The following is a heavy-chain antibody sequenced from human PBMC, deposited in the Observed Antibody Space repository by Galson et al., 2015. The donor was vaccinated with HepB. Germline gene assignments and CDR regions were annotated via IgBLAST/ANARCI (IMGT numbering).Heavy chain of an antibody. D-gene: IGHD3-22*01. Sequence: SLRLSCAVSGITFSDYYMSWFRQAPGKGLEWVSYISRSGSTRYYADSVKGRFTISRDNAKNSLYLQMNSLRVEGTAVYYCARTHMYYYESSGFYHGGYYFDYWGQGTLVTVSS. CDR1: GITFSDYY. CDR2: ISRSGSTR. CDR3: ARTHMYYYESSGFYHGGYYFDY. J-gene: IGHJ4*02. V-gene: IGHV3-11*01.